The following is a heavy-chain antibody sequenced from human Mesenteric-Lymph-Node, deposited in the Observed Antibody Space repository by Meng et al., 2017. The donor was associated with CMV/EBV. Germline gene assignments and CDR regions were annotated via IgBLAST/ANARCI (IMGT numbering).Heavy chain of an antibody. CDR3: AELHSNGFDI. CDR1: GFTFSNYT. J-gene: IGHJ3*02. Sequence: GESLKISCAASGFTFSNYTMSWVRPAPGQGLEWVSSISSSGSNTYYADSVKGRFTVFRDNSKNTMYLQMNILRADDTAMYYCAELHSNGFDIWGQGTMVTVSS. V-gene: IGHV3-23*01. CDR2: ISSSGSNT. D-gene: IGHD1-7*01.